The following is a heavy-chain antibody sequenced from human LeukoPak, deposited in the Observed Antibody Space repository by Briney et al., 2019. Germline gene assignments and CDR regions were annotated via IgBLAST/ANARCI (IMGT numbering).Heavy chain of an antibody. Sequence: GGSLRLSCAASGFTFSIYAMSWVRQAPGKGLEWVSAISGSGGNTYYADSVKGRFTISRDNSKNTLFLQMNSLRAEDTAVYFCARDLGSGGSCYRNWGQGTLVTVSS. D-gene: IGHD2-15*01. CDR3: ARDLGSGGSCYRN. CDR2: ISGSGGNT. CDR1: GFTFSIYA. V-gene: IGHV3-23*01. J-gene: IGHJ4*02.